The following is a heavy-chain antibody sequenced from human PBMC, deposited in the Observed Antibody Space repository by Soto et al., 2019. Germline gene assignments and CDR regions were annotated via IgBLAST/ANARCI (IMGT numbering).Heavy chain of an antibody. CDR1: GASINSAGYY. CDR3: ASVLTLFGIINVFVY. Sequence: SETLSLTCTVTGASINSAGYYWSWIRQHPGKGLEWIGDIYYSGSTHYNPSLKSRVSISVDTSESQFSLKVTSVTAADTAVYFCASVLTLFGIINVFVYWGQGTLVTV. V-gene: IGHV4-31*03. J-gene: IGHJ4*02. D-gene: IGHD3-3*01. CDR2: IYYSGST.